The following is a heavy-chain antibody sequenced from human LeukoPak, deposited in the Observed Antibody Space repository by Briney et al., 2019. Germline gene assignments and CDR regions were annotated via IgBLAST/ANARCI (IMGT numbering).Heavy chain of an antibody. J-gene: IGHJ6*02. Sequence: GGSLRLSCAASGFTFSSYAMSWVRQAPGKGLEWVSAISGSGGSTYYADSVKGRFTISRDNSKNTLYLQMNSLRAEDTAVYYCARDIAGYYYGMDVWGQGTTVTVSS. V-gene: IGHV3-23*01. D-gene: IGHD6-13*01. CDR3: ARDIAGYYYGMDV. CDR1: GFTFSSYA. CDR2: ISGSGGST.